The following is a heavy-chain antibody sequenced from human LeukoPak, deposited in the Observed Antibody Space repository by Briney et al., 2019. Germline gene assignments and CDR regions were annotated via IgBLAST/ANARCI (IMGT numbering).Heavy chain of an antibody. CDR1: GYSFTSYW. J-gene: IGHJ3*02. CDR2: IYPGDSDT. CDR3: ARPVVPAATMDAFDI. D-gene: IGHD2-2*01. Sequence: GESLKISCKGSGYSFTSYWIGWVRQMPGKGLEWMGIIYPGDSDTRYSPSFQGQVTISADKSISTAYLQWSSLKASDTAMYYCARPVVPAATMDAFDIRGQGTMVTVSS. V-gene: IGHV5-51*01.